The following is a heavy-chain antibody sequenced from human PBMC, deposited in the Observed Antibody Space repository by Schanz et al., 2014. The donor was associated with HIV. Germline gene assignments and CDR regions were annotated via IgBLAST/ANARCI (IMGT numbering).Heavy chain of an antibody. CDR2: INPNSGST. V-gene: IGHV1-2*02. Sequence: QVQLVQSGAEVKKPGASVKVSCKASGYTFSDHYMHWVRQAPGQGLEWMGWINPNSGSTIYAQKFQGRVTMTRDTSINTAYMEMSGLRSDDTAVYYCARGALYYYDSTGYYHLDYWGQGTLVTVSS. CDR1: GYTFSDHY. J-gene: IGHJ4*02. CDR3: ARGALYYYDSTGYYHLDY. D-gene: IGHD3-22*01.